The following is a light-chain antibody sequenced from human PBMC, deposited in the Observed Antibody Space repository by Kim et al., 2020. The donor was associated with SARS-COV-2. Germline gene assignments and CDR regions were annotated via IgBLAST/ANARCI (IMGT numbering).Light chain of an antibody. V-gene: IGLV2-14*03. CDR2: DVN. Sequence: QSITISGTGTGSDVGGYDYVSWDQQHPGKAPKLVIFDVNKRPSGVSNRFSGSKSGNTASLTISGLQAEDEADYYCCSYTTRDTLVFGRGTKVTVL. CDR3: CSYTTRDTLV. CDR1: GSDVGGYDY. J-gene: IGLJ2*01.